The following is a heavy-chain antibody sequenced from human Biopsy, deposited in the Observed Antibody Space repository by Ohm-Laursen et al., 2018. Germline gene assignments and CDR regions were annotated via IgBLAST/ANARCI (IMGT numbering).Heavy chain of an antibody. V-gene: IGHV1-2*02. J-gene: IGHJ2*01. CDR2: INPNSGGT. CDR1: GYVFINYL. CDR3: ARGGLNYWYFDL. Sequence: ASVKVSCKASGYVFINYLVHWARQAPGQGLEWLGWINPNSGGTNYAQKFQGRVTMTRDTSMSTAYMELNRLRSDDTAVYYCARGGLNYWYFDLWGRGTLVTVSS. D-gene: IGHD1-26*01.